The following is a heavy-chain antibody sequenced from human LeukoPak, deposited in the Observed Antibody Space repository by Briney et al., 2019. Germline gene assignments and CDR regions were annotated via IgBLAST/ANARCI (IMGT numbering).Heavy chain of an antibody. Sequence: GGSLRLSCAASGFTLSSYPMTWVRQAPGKGLEWVSAISGSGGSTYYAESVKGRFAISRDNSKNILYLQINTLRAEDTAVYYCAQDRAWIQFWSWSQGTLVTVSS. CDR2: ISGSGGST. CDR1: GFTLSSYP. V-gene: IGHV3-23*01. J-gene: IGHJ1*01. D-gene: IGHD5-18*01. CDR3: AQDRAWIQFWS.